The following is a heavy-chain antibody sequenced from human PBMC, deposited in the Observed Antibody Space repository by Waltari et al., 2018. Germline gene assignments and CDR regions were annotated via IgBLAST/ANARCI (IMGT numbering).Heavy chain of an antibody. V-gene: IGHV3-7*03. J-gene: IGHJ6*02. CDR2: IREDGRHD. CDR1: GFNFNTYR. Sequence: EVQLVESGGGLVQPGGSLTVSCATSGFNFNTYRMSWARQAPGKGLEWVANIREDGRHDHYLDSVKGRFTISRDNAKSSVYLHMSSLRAEDTAVYYCGRMGVAVAGLFYYIVDVWGQGTTVTVAS. CDR3: GRMGVAVAGLFYYIVDV. D-gene: IGHD6-19*01.